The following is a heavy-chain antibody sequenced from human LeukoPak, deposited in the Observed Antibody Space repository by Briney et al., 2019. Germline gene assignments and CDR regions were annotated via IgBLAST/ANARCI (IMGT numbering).Heavy chain of an antibody. D-gene: IGHD3-9*01. CDR2: IRHDGNNQ. V-gene: IGHV3-30*02. CDR3: AKGAMTGPYFDY. J-gene: IGHJ4*02. Sequence: GGSLRLSCAASGFTFSSYGMHWVRQAPGKGLVWVAFIRHDGNNQNYADSVKGRFTISRDNSKNTLSLQMNSLRPEDTALYYCAKGAMTGPYFDYWGQGTLVTVSS. CDR1: GFTFSSYG.